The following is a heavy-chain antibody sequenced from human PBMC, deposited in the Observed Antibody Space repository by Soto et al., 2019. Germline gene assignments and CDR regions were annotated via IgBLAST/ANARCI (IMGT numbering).Heavy chain of an antibody. J-gene: IGHJ2*01. Sequence: PSETLSLTCTVSGGSISSGDYYWSWIRQPPGKGLEWIGYIYYSGSTYYNPSLKSRVTISVDTSKNQFSLKLSSVTAADTAVYYCASHVVIDWYFDLWGRGTLVTISS. CDR3: ASHVVIDWYFDL. V-gene: IGHV4-30-4*01. CDR1: GGSISSGDYY. CDR2: IYYSGST. D-gene: IGHD3-22*01.